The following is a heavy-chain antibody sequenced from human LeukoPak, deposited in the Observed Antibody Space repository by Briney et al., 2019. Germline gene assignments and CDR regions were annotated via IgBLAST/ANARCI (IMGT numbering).Heavy chain of an antibody. Sequence: SETLSLTCTVSGGSISSYYWSWIRQPPGKGLEWIGYIYYSGSTNYNPSLKSRVTISVDTSKNQFSLKLSSVTAADTAVYYCARTNMVRGVITPFDYWGQGTLVTVSS. J-gene: IGHJ4*02. V-gene: IGHV4-59*01. D-gene: IGHD3-10*01. CDR2: IYYSGST. CDR3: ARTNMVRGVITPFDY. CDR1: GGSISSYY.